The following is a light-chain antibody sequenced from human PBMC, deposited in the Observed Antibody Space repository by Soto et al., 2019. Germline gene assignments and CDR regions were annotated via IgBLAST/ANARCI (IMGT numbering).Light chain of an antibody. CDR1: SGDIGGYNY. J-gene: IGLJ2*01. V-gene: IGLV2-14*01. CDR2: EVT. CDR3: SSYTTNITPVV. Sequence: QSALTQPASVSGSPGQSITISCTGTSGDIGGYNYVSWYQQHPGKAPKLLISEVTNRPSGVSNRVSGSKSGNTASLTISGLQAEDEADYSCSSYTTNITPVVFGGGTKLTVL.